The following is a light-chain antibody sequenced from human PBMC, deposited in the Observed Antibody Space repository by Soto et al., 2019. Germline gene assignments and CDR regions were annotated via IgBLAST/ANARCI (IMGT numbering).Light chain of an antibody. CDR2: EVH. J-gene: IGLJ1*01. CDR3: CSFAGTVAYV. Sequence: QSVLTQPAYVSGSPGQSITISCAGTHSDVGAYYLVSWYHQHPGKAPNLILCEVHTRPSGISNRFSGSKSGDTASLTISGLQAEDEADYFCCSFAGTVAYVFGTGTKVTVL. CDR1: HSDVGAYYL. V-gene: IGLV2-23*02.